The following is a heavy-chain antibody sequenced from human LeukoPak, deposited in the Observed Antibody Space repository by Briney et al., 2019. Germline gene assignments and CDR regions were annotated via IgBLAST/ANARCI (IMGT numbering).Heavy chain of an antibody. CDR3: ARAGTGYSYGFFDY. CDR1: GFTFSSYA. J-gene: IGHJ4*02. D-gene: IGHD5-18*01. Sequence: GRSLRLSCAASGFTFSSYAMHWVRQAPGKGLEWVAVISYDGSNKYYADSVKGRFTISRDNSKNTLYLQMNSLRAGDTAVYYCARAGTGYSYGFFDYWGQGTLVTVSS. V-gene: IGHV3-30*04. CDR2: ISYDGSNK.